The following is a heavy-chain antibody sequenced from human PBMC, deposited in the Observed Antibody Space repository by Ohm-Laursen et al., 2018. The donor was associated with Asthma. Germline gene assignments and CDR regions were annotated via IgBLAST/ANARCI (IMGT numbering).Heavy chain of an antibody. CDR1: GGSISSGGYY. Sequence: TLSLTCTASGGSISSGGYYWSWIRQHPGKGLEWIGYIYYSGSTYYNPSLKSRVTISVDTSKNQFSLKLSSVTAADTAVYYCARGYCSGGSCPYSYYFDYWGQGTLVTVSS. CDR3: ARGYCSGGSCPYSYYFDY. J-gene: IGHJ4*02. V-gene: IGHV4-31*03. CDR2: IYYSGST. D-gene: IGHD2-15*01.